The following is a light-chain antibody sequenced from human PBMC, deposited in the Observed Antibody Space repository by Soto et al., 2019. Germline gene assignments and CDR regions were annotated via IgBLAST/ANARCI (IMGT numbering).Light chain of an antibody. J-gene: IGKJ1*01. Sequence: EIVMTQSPATLSVSPGARAPLSCRASHSVGSLLAWYQQKPGQAPRLLMYFASNRATGIPPRFSGSGSGTDFTLTIDSLEPEDFAVYYCQQRSAWPWTFGQGTKVDNK. CDR3: QQRSAWPWT. CDR1: HSVGSL. V-gene: IGKV3-11*01. CDR2: FAS.